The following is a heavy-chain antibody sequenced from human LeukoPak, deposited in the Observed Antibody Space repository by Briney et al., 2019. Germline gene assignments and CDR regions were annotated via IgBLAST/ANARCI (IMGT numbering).Heavy chain of an antibody. CDR1: GFTFSSYA. CDR2: ISYDGSNK. D-gene: IGHD3-22*01. J-gene: IGHJ6*02. CDR3: ARDRVTMIVVAKGGLDYYGMDV. Sequence: PGGSLRLSCAASGFTFSSYAMHWVRQAPGKGLEWVAVISYDGSNKYYADSVKGRFTISRDNSKNTLYLQMNSLRAEDTAVYYCARDRVTMIVVAKGGLDYYGMDVWGQGTTVTVSS. V-gene: IGHV3-30-3*01.